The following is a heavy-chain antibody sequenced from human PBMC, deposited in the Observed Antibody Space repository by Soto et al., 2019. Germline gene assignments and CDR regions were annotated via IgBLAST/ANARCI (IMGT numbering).Heavy chain of an antibody. J-gene: IGHJ4*02. CDR1: GFTFSDFY. V-gene: IGHV3-11*06. CDR3: VRGGGGGQFDS. D-gene: IGHD2-21*01. CDR2: ISPNSNYR. Sequence: QIQLVESGGGLVKPGGALRLSCEASGFTFSDFYMSWIRQAPGKGLEWLSYISPNSNYREYAESVKGRHTISRDNAKNARSLQMNSLRVEDTAVYYCVRGGGGGQFDSWGQGAQVTVSS.